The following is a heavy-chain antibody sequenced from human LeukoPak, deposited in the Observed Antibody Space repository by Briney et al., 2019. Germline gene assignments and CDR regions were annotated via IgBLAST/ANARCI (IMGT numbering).Heavy chain of an antibody. CDR2: IYHSGST. CDR1: GGSISSGGYS. Sequence: SETLSLTCTVSGGSISSGGYSWSWIRQPPGKGLEWIGYIYHSGSTYYNPSLKSRVTISVDRSKNQFSLKLSSVTAADTAVYYCARGGYSYGLNDAFDIWGQGTMVTVSS. CDR3: ARGGYSYGLNDAFDI. V-gene: IGHV4-30-2*01. J-gene: IGHJ3*02. D-gene: IGHD5-18*01.